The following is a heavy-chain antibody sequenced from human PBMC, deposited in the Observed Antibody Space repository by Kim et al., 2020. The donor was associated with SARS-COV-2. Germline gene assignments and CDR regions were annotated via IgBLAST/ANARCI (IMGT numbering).Heavy chain of an antibody. Sequence: GGSLRLSCAASGFTFSSYSMNWVRQAPGKGLEWVSSISSSSSYIYYADSVKGRFTISRDNAKNSLYLQMNSLRAEDTAVYYCARDYYDSSGYYFYYFDYWGQGTLVTVSS. J-gene: IGHJ4*02. CDR1: GFTFSSYS. D-gene: IGHD3-22*01. CDR2: ISSSSSYI. CDR3: ARDYYDSSGYYFYYFDY. V-gene: IGHV3-21*01.